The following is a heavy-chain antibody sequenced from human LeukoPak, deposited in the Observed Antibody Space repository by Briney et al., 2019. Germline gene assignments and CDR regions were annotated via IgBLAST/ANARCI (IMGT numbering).Heavy chain of an antibody. CDR2: IKSKTDGGTT. Sequence: TPGGSLRLSCAASGFTFSNAWMSWVRQAPRKGLVWVGRIKSKTDGGTTDYAAPVKGRSTISRDDSKNTLYLQMNSLKTEDTAVYYCTTRNWNFSNIGIDYWGQGTLVTVSS. CDR1: GFTFSNAW. V-gene: IGHV3-15*01. J-gene: IGHJ4*02. CDR3: TTRNWNFSNIGIDY. D-gene: IGHD1-7*01.